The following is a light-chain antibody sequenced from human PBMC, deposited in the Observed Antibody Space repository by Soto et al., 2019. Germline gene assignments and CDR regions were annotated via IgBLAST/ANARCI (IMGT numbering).Light chain of an antibody. CDR1: SSDVGGYNY. V-gene: IGLV2-14*01. Sequence: QSVLTQPASVSGSPGQSITISCTGTSSDVGGYNYVSWYQQHPGKAPKLMIYDVTNRPSGVSNRFSGSKSGKTASLTISGLQAEDEADYYCSSYTSSSTPLVFGGGTKLTVL. CDR3: SSYTSSSTPLV. J-gene: IGLJ3*02. CDR2: DVT.